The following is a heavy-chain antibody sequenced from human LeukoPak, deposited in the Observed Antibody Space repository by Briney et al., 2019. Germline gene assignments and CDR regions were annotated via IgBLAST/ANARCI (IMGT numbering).Heavy chain of an antibody. Sequence: ASVKLSCKASGYTFTSSHLHWVREAPGQGLEWMGMVNPSGGSTSYAQKFQGRVTMTRDTSTTTVYMELSSLRSDDTAVFYCARRHKHYYQIDYWGQGTLVTVSS. J-gene: IGHJ4*02. CDR1: GYTFTSSH. V-gene: IGHV1-46*01. CDR2: VNPSGGST. CDR3: ARRHKHYYQIDY. D-gene: IGHD1-26*01.